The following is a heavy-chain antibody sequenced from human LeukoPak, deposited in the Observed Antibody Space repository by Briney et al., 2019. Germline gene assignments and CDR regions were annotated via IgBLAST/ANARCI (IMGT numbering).Heavy chain of an antibody. V-gene: IGHV1-2*02. CDR3: ARADGDYGGNYVY. D-gene: IGHD4-23*01. J-gene: IGHJ4*02. CDR1: GYTFTDYY. CDR2: INPNSGGT. Sequence: GASVKVSCKASGYTFTDYYMHWVRQAPGQGLEWMGWINPNSGGTNYAQKFQGRVTMTRDTSISKAYMELSRLRSDDTAVYYCARADGDYGGNYVYWGQGALVTVSS.